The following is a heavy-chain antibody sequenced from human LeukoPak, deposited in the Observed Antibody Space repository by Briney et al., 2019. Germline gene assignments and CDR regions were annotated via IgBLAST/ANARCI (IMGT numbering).Heavy chain of an antibody. CDR3: ARASKGVAVRFDY. J-gene: IGHJ4*02. D-gene: IGHD6-6*01. V-gene: IGHV1-2*02. Sequence: GASVKVSCKASGYTFTDYYVHWVRQAPGEGLEWMGWIKPDTGGTNYAQKFQGRVALTRDTSISTADMELSRLRSDDTAVYYCARASKGVAVRFDYWGQGTLVTVSS. CDR2: IKPDTGGT. CDR1: GYTFTDYY.